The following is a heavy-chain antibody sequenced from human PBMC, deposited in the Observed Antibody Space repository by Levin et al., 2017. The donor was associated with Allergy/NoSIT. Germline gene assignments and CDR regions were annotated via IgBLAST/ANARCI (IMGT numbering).Heavy chain of an antibody. J-gene: IGHJ3*02. V-gene: IGHV3-30-3*01. CDR2: ISYDGSNK. CDR3: AREEYPRGAFDI. Sequence: GGSLRLSCAASGFTFSSYAMHWVRQAPGKGLEWVAVISYDGSNKYYADSVKGRFTISRDNSKNTLYLQMNSLRAEDTALYYCAREEYPRGAFDIWGQGTMVTVSS. CDR1: GFTFSSYA. D-gene: IGHD2/OR15-2a*01.